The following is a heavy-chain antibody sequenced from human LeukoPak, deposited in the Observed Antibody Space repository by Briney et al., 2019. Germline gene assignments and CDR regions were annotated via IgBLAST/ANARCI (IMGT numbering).Heavy chain of an antibody. CDR1: GYTFTSYG. CDR3: ARPLYSSATGAAYYFDY. Sequence: ASVKVSCKASGYTFTSYGVSWVRQAPAQGLEWMGWISAYHGDTNYAQKLQGRVTMTTDTSTSTAYMELRSLRSDDTAVYYCARPLYSSATGAAYYFDYWGQGTLVTVSS. J-gene: IGHJ4*02. V-gene: IGHV1-18*01. CDR2: ISAYHGDT. D-gene: IGHD6-19*01.